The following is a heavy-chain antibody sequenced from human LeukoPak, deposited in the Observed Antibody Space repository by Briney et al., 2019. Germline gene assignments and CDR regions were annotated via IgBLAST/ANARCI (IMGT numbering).Heavy chain of an antibody. CDR2: IYYSGST. Sequence: SQTLSLTCTVSGGSISSGGYYWTWIRQHPGKGLEWIGYIYYSGSTYYNPSLKSRVTISVDTSKNQFSLRLSSVTAADTAVYYCALGYCGGGSCYAREYFQHWGQVTLVTVSS. V-gene: IGHV4-31*03. CDR3: ALGYCGGGSCYAREYFQH. D-gene: IGHD2-15*01. CDR1: GGSISSGGYY. J-gene: IGHJ1*01.